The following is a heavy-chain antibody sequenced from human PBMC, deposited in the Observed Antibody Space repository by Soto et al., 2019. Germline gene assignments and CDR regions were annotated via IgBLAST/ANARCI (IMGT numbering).Heavy chain of an antibody. V-gene: IGHV1-18*01. Sequence: QVQLVQSGAEVKKPGASVKVSCKASGYTFTSYGISWVRQAPGQGLEWMGWISAYNGNTNYAQKLQGRVTMTTDTSTSTAYMELRSLRSDDTAVYYCARDRRYDFWSGQIGAFDIWGQGTMVTVSS. D-gene: IGHD3-3*01. CDR1: GYTFTSYG. J-gene: IGHJ3*02. CDR3: ARDRRYDFWSGQIGAFDI. CDR2: ISAYNGNT.